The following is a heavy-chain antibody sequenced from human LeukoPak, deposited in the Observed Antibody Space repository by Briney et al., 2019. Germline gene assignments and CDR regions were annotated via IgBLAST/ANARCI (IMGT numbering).Heavy chain of an antibody. CDR3: ARDTWSASGFDY. Sequence: GGSLRLSCAASGFTFSSYGMHWVRQAPGKGLEWVAVIWYDGSNKYYADSVKGRFTISRDNSKNTLYLRMNSLRAEDTAVYYCARDTWSASGFDYWGQGTLVTVSS. CDR1: GFTFSSYG. V-gene: IGHV3-33*01. CDR2: IWYDGSNK. J-gene: IGHJ4*02. D-gene: IGHD1-26*01.